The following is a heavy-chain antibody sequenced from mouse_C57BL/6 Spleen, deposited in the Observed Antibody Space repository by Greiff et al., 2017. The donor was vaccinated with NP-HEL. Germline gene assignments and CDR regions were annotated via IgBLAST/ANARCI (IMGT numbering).Heavy chain of an antibody. CDR1: GFNIKNTY. Sequence: EVQLVESVAELVRPGASVKLSCTASGFNIKNTYMHWVKQRPEQGLEWIGRIDPANGNTKYAPKFQGKATITADTSSNTAYLQLSSLTSEDTAIYYCARSHYGSSYSFDYWGQGTTLTVSS. J-gene: IGHJ2*01. CDR2: IDPANGNT. CDR3: ARSHYGSSYSFDY. D-gene: IGHD1-1*01. V-gene: IGHV14-3*01.